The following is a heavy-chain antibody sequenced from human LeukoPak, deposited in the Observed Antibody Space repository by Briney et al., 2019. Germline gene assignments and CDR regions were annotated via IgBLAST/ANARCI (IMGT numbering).Heavy chain of an antibody. CDR1: GFTFSSSW. J-gene: IGHJ2*01. D-gene: IGHD3-3*01. V-gene: IGHV3-7*03. Sequence: GGSLRLSCAASGFTFSSSWMNWVRQSPGKGLEWVANIKEDGTEKYYVDSVKGRFTIFRDNAENSLYLQMNSLRAEDTAVYYCARPHNNWRWYFDLWGRGTLVTVSS. CDR3: ARPHNNWRWYFDL. CDR2: IKEDGTEK.